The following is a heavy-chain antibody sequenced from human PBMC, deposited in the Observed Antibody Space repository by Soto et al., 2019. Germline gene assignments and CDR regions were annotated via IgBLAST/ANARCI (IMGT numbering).Heavy chain of an antibody. Sequence: GGSLRLSCAASGFNFSDYYMSLIRQAPGKGLEWVSYISSSGSTIYYADSVKGRFTISRDNSKNSLYLQMNSLRAEDTAVYYCARDPGPYYDILTGYYLKPHFDYWGQGTLVTVSS. J-gene: IGHJ4*02. CDR3: ARDPGPYYDILTGYYLKPHFDY. V-gene: IGHV3-11*01. CDR1: GFNFSDYY. D-gene: IGHD3-9*01. CDR2: ISSSGSTI.